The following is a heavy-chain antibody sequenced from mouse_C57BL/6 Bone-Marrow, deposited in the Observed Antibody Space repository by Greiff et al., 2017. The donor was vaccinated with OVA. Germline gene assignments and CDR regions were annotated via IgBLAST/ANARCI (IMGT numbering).Heavy chain of an antibody. CDR2: IRNGGGST. D-gene: IGHD1-1*01. CDR3: ARLYYYGWYFDV. CDR1: GFTFSDYY. J-gene: IGHJ1*03. V-gene: IGHV5-12*01. Sequence: DVMLVESGGGLVQPGGSLKLSCAASGFTFSDYYMYWVRQTPEKRLEWVAYIRNGGGSTYYPDTVKGRFTISRDNAKNTLYLQMSRLKSEDTAMYYCARLYYYGWYFDVWGTGTTVTVSS.